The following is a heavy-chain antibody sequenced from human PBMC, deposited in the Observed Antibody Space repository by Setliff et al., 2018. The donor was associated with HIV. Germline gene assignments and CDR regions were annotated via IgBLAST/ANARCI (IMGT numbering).Heavy chain of an antibody. CDR2: INTHTGST. CDR3: ARALYGDYGGDINWFDP. D-gene: IGHD4-17*01. V-gene: IGHV7-4-1*02. CDR1: GYTFINYA. Sequence: ASVKVSCKASGYTFINYAMNWVRQAPGQGLEWMGWINTHTGSTTYAQAFTGRFVFSVDTSVSTAYLQISSLKAEDTAVYYCARALYGDYGGDINWFDPWGQGTLVTVSS. J-gene: IGHJ5*02.